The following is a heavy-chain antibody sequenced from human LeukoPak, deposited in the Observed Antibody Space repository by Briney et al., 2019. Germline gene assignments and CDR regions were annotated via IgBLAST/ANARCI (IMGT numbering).Heavy chain of an antibody. CDR1: GFTFGDYA. V-gene: IGHV3-49*03. CDR2: IRSKAYGGTT. CDR3: TRDYCSGGSCPPYDY. Sequence: GGSLRLSCTASGFTFGDYAMSWFRQAPGKGLEWVGFIRSKAYGGTTEYAAPVKGRFTISRDDSKSIAYLQMNSLKTEDTAVYYCTRDYCSGGSCPPYDYWGQGTLVTVSS. D-gene: IGHD2-15*01. J-gene: IGHJ4*02.